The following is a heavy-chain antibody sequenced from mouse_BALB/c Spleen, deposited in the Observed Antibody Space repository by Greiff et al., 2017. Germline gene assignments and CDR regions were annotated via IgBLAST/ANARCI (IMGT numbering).Heavy chain of an antibody. V-gene: IGHV3-2*02. J-gene: IGHJ4*01. CDR2: ISYSGST. D-gene: IGHD1-1*01. CDR1: GYSITSDYA. CDR3: ARGDYGSTYYAMDY. Sequence: EVQRVESGPGLVKPSQSLSLTCTVTGYSITSDYAWNWIRQFPGNKLGWMGLISYSGSTSYNPSLKSRVTITRDTSENQFFLQLNSVTTEDTATYYCARGDYGSTYYAMDYWGEGTSVTVSS.